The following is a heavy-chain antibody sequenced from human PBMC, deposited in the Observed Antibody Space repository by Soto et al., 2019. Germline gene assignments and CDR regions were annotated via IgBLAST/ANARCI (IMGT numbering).Heavy chain of an antibody. CDR3: AKDLRRDSGYDLDY. CDR2: IWFDGSHE. CDR1: GFTFSNYT. D-gene: IGHD5-12*01. J-gene: IGHJ4*02. V-gene: IGHV3-33*06. Sequence: VQLLESGGDLVQPGGSLRLSCAASGFTFSNYTMNWVRQAPGKGLEWVAVIWFDGSHEYHADSVKGRFTISRDNSRNTLYLQMNSLRAEDTVVYYCAKDLRRDSGYDLDYWGQGTLVAVSS.